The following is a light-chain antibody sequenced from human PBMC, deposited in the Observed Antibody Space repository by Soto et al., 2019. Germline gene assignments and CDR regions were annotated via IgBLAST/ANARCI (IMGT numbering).Light chain of an antibody. CDR1: QRVSTN. CDR2: GAS. V-gene: IGKV3-15*01. CDR3: QQYSDWPPTYT. Sequence: EIVMTQSPATLSASPGERATLSCRASQRVSTNLAWYQQKPGQAPRLLIYGASTRATGIPGRFSGSGAETEFTLTISNLQSEDFAVYYCQQYSDWPPTYTFGQGTKLEIK. J-gene: IGKJ2*01.